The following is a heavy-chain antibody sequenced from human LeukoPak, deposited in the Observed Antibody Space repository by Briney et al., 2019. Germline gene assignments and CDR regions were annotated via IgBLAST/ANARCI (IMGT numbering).Heavy chain of an antibody. Sequence: KPSETLSLTRAVYGGSFSGYYWSWIRQPPGKGLEWIGEINHSGSTNYNPSLKSRVTISVDTSKNQFSLKLSSVTAADTAVYYCARRVRRFLEWLSNESYYFDYWGQGTLVTVSS. CDR3: ARRVRRFLEWLSNESYYFDY. J-gene: IGHJ4*02. D-gene: IGHD3-3*01. CDR2: INHSGST. V-gene: IGHV4-34*01. CDR1: GGSFSGYY.